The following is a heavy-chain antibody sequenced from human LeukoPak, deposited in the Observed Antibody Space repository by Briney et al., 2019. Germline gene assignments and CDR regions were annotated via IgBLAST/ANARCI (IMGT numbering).Heavy chain of an antibody. CDR2: IYYSGST. Sequence: PSETLSLTCTVSGGSISSYYWSWIRQPPGKGLEWIGYIYYSGSTNYNPSLKSRVTISVGTSKNQFSLKLSSVTAADTAVYYCARLTRNWFDPWGQGTLVTVSS. J-gene: IGHJ5*02. CDR3: ARLTRNWFDP. V-gene: IGHV4-59*08. D-gene: IGHD1-14*01. CDR1: GGSISSYY.